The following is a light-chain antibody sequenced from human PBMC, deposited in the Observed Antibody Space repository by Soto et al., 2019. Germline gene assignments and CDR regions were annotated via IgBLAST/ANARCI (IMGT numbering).Light chain of an antibody. CDR2: AAS. CDR3: QHYNGYPQT. CDR1: EDISTF. V-gene: IGKV1-16*01. J-gene: IGKJ5*01. Sequence: DIQMTQSPSSLSASVGDSVTITCRATEDISTFLAWSQQKPGKPPKSLIYAASRLQSGVPSRFSGSGSATDFTLAISSLQPEDFGTYYCQHYNGYPQTFGQGTRLEIK.